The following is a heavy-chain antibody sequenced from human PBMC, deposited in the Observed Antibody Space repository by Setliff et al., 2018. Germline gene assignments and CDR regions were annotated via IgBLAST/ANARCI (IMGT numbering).Heavy chain of an antibody. CDR3: ARDPRQNDNFWSGYYYYCYYGMDV. CDR2: ISAYNGNT. D-gene: IGHD3-3*01. CDR1: GYTFTSYG. V-gene: IGHV1-18*01. Sequence: ASVKVSCKASGYTFTSYGISWVRQAPGQGLEWMGWISAYNGNTNYAQKLQGRVTMTTDTSTSTAYMELRSLRSDDTAVYYCARDPRQNDNFWSGYYYYCYYGMDVWGQGTTVTVSS. J-gene: IGHJ6*02.